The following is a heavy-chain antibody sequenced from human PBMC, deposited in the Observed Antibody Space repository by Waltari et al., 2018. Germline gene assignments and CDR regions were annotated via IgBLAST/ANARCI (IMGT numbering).Heavy chain of an antibody. CDR3: ARSPAYSSSSWFDP. CDR1: GYSISSGYY. D-gene: IGHD6-6*01. CDR2: IYHSGST. Sequence: QVQLQESGPGLVKPSETLSLTCAVSGYSISSGYYWGWIRQPPGKGLEWIGSIYHSGSTYYNPSLKSRVTISVDTSKNQFSLKLSSVTAADTAVYYCARSPAYSSSSWFDPWGQGTLVTVSS. J-gene: IGHJ5*02. V-gene: IGHV4-38-2*01.